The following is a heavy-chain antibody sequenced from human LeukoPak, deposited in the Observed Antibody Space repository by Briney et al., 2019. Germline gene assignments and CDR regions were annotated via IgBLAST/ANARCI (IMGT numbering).Heavy chain of an antibody. CDR1: GFTFSSYR. CDR2: INSDGSST. J-gene: IGHJ3*02. CDR3: ARDRRVGATNAVDI. V-gene: IGHV3-74*01. D-gene: IGHD1-26*01. Sequence: GGSLRLSCAASGFTFSSYRLHWVRQAPGKGLVWVSRINSDGSSTSYADSVKGRFTISRDNAKNTLYLQMNSLRAEDTAVYYCARDRRVGATNAVDIWGQGTMVTVSS.